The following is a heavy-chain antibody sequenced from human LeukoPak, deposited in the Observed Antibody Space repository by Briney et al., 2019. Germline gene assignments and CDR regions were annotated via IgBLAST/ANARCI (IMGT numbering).Heavy chain of an antibody. D-gene: IGHD1-26*01. CDR2: IYYSGST. Sequence: PSETLSLTCTVSGGSISSYYWSWIQQPPGKGLEWIGYIYYSGSTNYNPSLKSRVTISVDTSKNQFSLKLSSVTAADTAVYYCARLPPVVGAFDYWGQGTLVTVSS. CDR3: ARLPPVVGAFDY. V-gene: IGHV4-59*08. J-gene: IGHJ4*02. CDR1: GGSISSYY.